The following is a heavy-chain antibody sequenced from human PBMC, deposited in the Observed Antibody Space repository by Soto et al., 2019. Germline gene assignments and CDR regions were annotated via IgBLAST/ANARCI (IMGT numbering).Heavy chain of an antibody. D-gene: IGHD2-15*01. V-gene: IGHV4-39*01. Sequence: SETLSLTCSVSGYSVSSSDYYWAWIRQPPGKGLEWIGSMFYSGLTYYNPSLKSRVTLSVDTSKDHFSVRLNSVTAADTAVYYCAPLTVSLSGPYGIHVWGQGTTVTVSS. J-gene: IGHJ6*02. CDR1: GYSVSSSDYY. CDR3: APLTVSLSGPYGIHV. CDR2: MFYSGLT.